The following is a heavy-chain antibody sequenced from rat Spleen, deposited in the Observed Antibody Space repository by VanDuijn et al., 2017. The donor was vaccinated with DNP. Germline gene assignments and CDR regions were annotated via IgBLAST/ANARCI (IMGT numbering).Heavy chain of an antibody. Sequence: EVQLQESGPGLVKPSQSLSLTCSVTGYSITSSYRWNWIRKFPGNKMEWMGYINYSGATAYNPSLRSRISITRDTSKNQFFLQLNSVTTEDPAKNYCARYQSYYYVGGYYPFYFDYWGQGVMVTVSS. D-gene: IGHD1-12*02. CDR2: INYSGAT. CDR3: ARYQSYYYVGGYYPFYFDY. CDR1: GYSITSSY. J-gene: IGHJ2*01. V-gene: IGHV3-1*01.